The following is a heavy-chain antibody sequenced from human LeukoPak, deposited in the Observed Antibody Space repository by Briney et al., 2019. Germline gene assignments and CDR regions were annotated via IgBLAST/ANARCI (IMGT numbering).Heavy chain of an antibody. Sequence: PGGSLRLSCAASGFTFSDYYMSWIRQAPGKGLEWVSYISSSGSTIYYAHSVKGRFTISRDNAKNSLYLQMNSLRAEDTALYYCARVQTGYYGSGSYYTQYFDYWGQGTLVTVSS. D-gene: IGHD3-10*01. V-gene: IGHV3-11*01. CDR1: GFTFSDYY. CDR3: ARVQTGYYGSGSYYTQYFDY. CDR2: ISSSGSTI. J-gene: IGHJ4*02.